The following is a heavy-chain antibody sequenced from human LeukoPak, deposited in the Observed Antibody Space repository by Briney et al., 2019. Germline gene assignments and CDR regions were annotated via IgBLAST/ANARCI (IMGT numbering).Heavy chain of an antibody. CDR2: ISSSSSYI. CDR3: AREGPYYYDSSGYYPFDY. V-gene: IGHV3-21*01. J-gene: IGHJ4*02. Sequence: GGSLRLSCAASGFTFSSYSMNWVRQAPGKGLEWVSSISSSSSYIYYADSVKGRFTISRDNAKNSLYVQMNSLRAEDTAVYYCAREGPYYYDSSGYYPFDYWGQGTLVTVSS. CDR1: GFTFSSYS. D-gene: IGHD3-22*01.